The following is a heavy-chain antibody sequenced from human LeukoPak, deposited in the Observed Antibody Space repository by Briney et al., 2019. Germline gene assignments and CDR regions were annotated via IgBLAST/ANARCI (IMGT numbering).Heavy chain of an antibody. J-gene: IGHJ5*02. D-gene: IGHD2-15*01. CDR2: ISDSGGTT. CDR3: AKHTHNHGGFFDP. Sequence: AGGSLRLSCAASGFTFSTYGMTWVRQAPGKGLEWVSSISDSGGTTQSADSVKGRFTISRDNSKNTLYLQMNSLRAEDTAEYYRAKHTHNHGGFFDPWGQGTLVTVSS. V-gene: IGHV3-23*01. CDR1: GFTFSTYG.